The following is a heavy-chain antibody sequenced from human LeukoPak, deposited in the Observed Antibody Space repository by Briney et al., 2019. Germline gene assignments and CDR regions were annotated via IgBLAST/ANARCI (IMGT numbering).Heavy chain of an antibody. CDR1: GYSFTTYW. J-gene: IGHJ3*02. V-gene: IGHV5-51*01. D-gene: IGHD3-10*01. CDR3: ARLESTIWFGELLTVMGAFDI. Sequence: GESLKISCKGSGYSFTTYWIGWVRQMPGKGLEWMGIIYPADSDTTYSPSFQGQVTISADKSISTADLQWSSLKASDTAMYYCARLESTIWFGELLTVMGAFDIWGQGTMVTVSS. CDR2: IYPADSDT.